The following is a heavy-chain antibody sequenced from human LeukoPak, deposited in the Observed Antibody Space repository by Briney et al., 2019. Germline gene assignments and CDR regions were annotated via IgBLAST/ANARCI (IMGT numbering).Heavy chain of an antibody. CDR3: ASSRGYCSSTSCPLDY. CDR1: GYTFTSYD. V-gene: IGHV1-8*01. CDR2: MNPNSGNT. Sequence: ASVKVSCKASGYTFTSYDINWVRQATGQGLEWMGWMNPNSGNTGYAQKFQGRVTMTRNTSISTAYMELSSLRSEDTAVYYCASSRGYCSSTSCPLDYWGQGTLVTVSS. D-gene: IGHD2-2*01. J-gene: IGHJ4*02.